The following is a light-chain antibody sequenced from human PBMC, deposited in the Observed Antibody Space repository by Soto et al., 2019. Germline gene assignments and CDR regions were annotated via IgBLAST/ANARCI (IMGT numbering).Light chain of an antibody. CDR3: SSHTSGSTRF. CDR1: SGDVGGYDY. J-gene: IGLJ1*01. V-gene: IGLV2-14*01. Sequence: QSALTQPASVSGSPGQSIAISCTGTSGDVGGYDYVSWYPQHPDQAPKLMIYEVTKRPSWVSNRFSGSKSGNPASLTISGLQPEDEADYYCSSHTSGSTRFFGSVTTVTLL. CDR2: EVT.